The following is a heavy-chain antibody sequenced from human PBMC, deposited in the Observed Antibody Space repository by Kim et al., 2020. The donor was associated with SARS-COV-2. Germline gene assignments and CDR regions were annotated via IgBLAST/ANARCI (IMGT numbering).Heavy chain of an antibody. V-gene: IGHV4-34*01. CDR3: ARADSSGYYIGY. Sequence: NSTPPLKSRVTISVDTSKNQFSLKLSSVTAADTAVYYCARADSSGYYIGYWGQGTLVTVSS. J-gene: IGHJ4*02. D-gene: IGHD3-22*01.